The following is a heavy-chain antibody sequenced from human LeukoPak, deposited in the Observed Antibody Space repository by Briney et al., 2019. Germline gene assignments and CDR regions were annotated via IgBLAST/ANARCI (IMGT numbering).Heavy chain of an antibody. J-gene: IGHJ4*02. D-gene: IGHD5-12*01. CDR1: GFTFSSYW. Sequence: GGSLRLSCAASGFTFSSYWMHWVRRAPGKGLVWVSRIDTDGSSTIYADSVKGRFTISRDNAKKTLYLQMNSLRAEDTAVYYCTRGYVGIDYWGQGTLVTVSS. V-gene: IGHV3-74*01. CDR2: IDTDGSST. CDR3: TRGYVGIDY.